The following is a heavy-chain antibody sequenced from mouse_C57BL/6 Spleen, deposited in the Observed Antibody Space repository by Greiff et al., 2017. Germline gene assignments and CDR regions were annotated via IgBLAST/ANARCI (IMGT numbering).Heavy chain of an antibody. CDR3: AKSVYDGYYEFAY. V-gene: IGHV1-82*01. CDR1: GYAFSSSW. CDR2: ISPGDGAT. Sequence: QVQLQQSGPELVKPGASVKISCTASGYAFSSSWMNWVQQRPGKGLEWIGRISPGDGATNYNGKFKGKATLTADQSSSTPYMRLSSLTSEYSAVYFCAKSVYDGYYEFAYWGQGTLVTVSA. D-gene: IGHD2-3*01. J-gene: IGHJ3*01.